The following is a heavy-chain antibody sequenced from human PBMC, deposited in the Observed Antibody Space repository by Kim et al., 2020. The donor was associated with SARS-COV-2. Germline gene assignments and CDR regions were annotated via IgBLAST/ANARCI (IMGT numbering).Heavy chain of an antibody. D-gene: IGHD4-17*01. J-gene: IGHJ4*02. CDR2: ISLDGSNK. Sequence: GGSLRLSCIASGFTFSSYAIHWVRQVPGKGLEWVTAISLDGSNKYYADSVKGRFTIYRDNSKNTLYLQMNSLRADDTAVYYCARESTVYYFDYWGQGTLVTVSS. V-gene: IGHV3-30-3*01. CDR1: GFTFSSYA. CDR3: ARESTVYYFDY.